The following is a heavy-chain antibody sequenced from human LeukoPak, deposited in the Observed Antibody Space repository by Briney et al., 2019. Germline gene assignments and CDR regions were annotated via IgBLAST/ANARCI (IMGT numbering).Heavy chain of an antibody. V-gene: IGHV3-7*01. J-gene: IGHJ4*02. CDR2: IKQDGSET. Sequence: GGSLRLSCAASRFTLSNYWMSWVRQAPGKGLEWVANIKQDGSETYYVDSVKGRFTISRDNAKDSLSLQMNSLRAEDTAVYYCARQRGSGCLDYWGQGTLVTVSS. D-gene: IGHD6-19*01. CDR1: RFTLSNYW. CDR3: ARQRGSGCLDY.